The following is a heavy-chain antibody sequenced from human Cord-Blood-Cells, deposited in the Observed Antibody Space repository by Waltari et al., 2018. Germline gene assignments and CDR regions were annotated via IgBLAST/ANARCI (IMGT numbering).Heavy chain of an antibody. CDR3: ARGRQGSGSYSNDY. CDR2: IKHREST. D-gene: IGHD3-10*01. V-gene: IGHV4-34*01. J-gene: IGHJ4*02. Sequence: QVQLQSGGPGLLKPWKTVPHTLPLNEGSFSGFYWSCMLQPPGKGLGRIEEIKHRESTHYNPSLKRRVTASLDTLTDQVSPKLSCVACADPAVYYCARGRQGSGSYSNDYWAQGTLVTVSS. CDR1: EGSFSGFY.